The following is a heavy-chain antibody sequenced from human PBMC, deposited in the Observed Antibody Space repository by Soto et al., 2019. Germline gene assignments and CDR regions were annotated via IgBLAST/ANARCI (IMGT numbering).Heavy chain of an antibody. CDR1: GFTFSSYW. D-gene: IGHD1-1*01. CDR3: ARGIPGHYGFDV. CDR2: IKGDVTIA. V-gene: IGHV3-74*01. J-gene: IGHJ3*01. Sequence: EVQLVESGGSLVQPGGSLRLSCAASGFTFSSYWMHWVRQAPGKGLVWVSRIKGDVTIANYADFVKGRFTISRDNAKNTLYLQIDSLRAEDTAVYYCARGIPGHYGFDVWGQGTMVTVSS.